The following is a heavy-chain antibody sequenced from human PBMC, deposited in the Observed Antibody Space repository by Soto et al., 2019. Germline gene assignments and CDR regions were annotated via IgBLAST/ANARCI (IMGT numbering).Heavy chain of an antibody. CDR2: INPATGAA. V-gene: IGHV1-2*02. J-gene: IGHJ3*02. Sequence: QLHLVQSGAVVKKPGASVTVSCSASGYPVTAYYKHWVRQAPGRGLEWMGGINPATGAAKYTQTFQGRVNMTRDTSTSTVFMELSGLTSEDTAVFYCARGGGVGVAGSAAFDMWGQGTLVTVSS. CDR1: GYPVTAYY. D-gene: IGHD3-3*01. CDR3: ARGGGVGVAGSAAFDM.